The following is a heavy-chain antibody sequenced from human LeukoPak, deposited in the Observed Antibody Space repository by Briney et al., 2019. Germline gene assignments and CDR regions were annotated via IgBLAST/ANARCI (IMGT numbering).Heavy chain of an antibody. CDR3: AKEDIAGLDY. D-gene: IGHD2-15*01. CDR1: GLSFSSYA. Sequence: PGGSLRLSCAASGLSFSSYAMHWVRQAPGKGLEWVTLISHDGSNKYYADSVKGRFTISRDNSKNTLYLQMNSLRAEDTAVYYCAKEDIAGLDYWGQGTLVTVSS. V-gene: IGHV3-30*04. J-gene: IGHJ4*02. CDR2: ISHDGSNK.